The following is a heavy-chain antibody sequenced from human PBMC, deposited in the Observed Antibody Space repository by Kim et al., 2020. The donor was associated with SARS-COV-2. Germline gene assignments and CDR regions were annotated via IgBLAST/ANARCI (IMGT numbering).Heavy chain of an antibody. V-gene: IGHV4-34*01. Sequence: SETLSLTCAVYGGSFSGYYWSWIRQPPGKGLEWIGEINQSGSTNYNPSLNSRVTISVDTSKNQFSLKLSSVTAADTAVYYCARGTHKWPFNYWGQGTLVT. CDR2: INQSGST. J-gene: IGHJ4*02. D-gene: IGHD2-8*01. CDR3: ARGTHKWPFNY. CDR1: GGSFSGYY.